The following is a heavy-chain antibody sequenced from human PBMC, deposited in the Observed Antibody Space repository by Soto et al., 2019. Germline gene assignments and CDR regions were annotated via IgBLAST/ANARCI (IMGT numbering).Heavy chain of an antibody. D-gene: IGHD2-2*01. V-gene: IGHV3-43*01. Sequence: EVQLVESGGVVVQPGGSLRLSCAASGFTFDDYTMHWVRQAPGKGLEWVSLISWDGGSTYYAYSVKGRFTISRDNSKNSLYLQMNSLRTEDTALYYCAKDKPHSSCSSTSCYVDYWGQGTLVTVSS. J-gene: IGHJ4*02. CDR1: GFTFDDYT. CDR3: AKDKPHSSCSSTSCYVDY. CDR2: ISWDGGST.